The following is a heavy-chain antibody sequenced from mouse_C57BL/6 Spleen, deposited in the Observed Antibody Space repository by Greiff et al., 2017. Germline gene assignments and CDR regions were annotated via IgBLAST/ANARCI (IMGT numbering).Heavy chain of an antibody. CDR2: ISDGGSYT. J-gene: IGHJ2*01. D-gene: IGHD2-12*01. Sequence: EVHLVESGGGLVKPGGSLKLSCAASGFTFSSYAMSWVRQTPEKRLEWVATISDGGSYTYYPDNVKGRFTISRDNAKNNLYLQMSHLKSEDTAMYYCARGRYDGYFDYWGQGTTLTVSS. CDR3: ARGRYDGYFDY. V-gene: IGHV5-4*01. CDR1: GFTFSSYA.